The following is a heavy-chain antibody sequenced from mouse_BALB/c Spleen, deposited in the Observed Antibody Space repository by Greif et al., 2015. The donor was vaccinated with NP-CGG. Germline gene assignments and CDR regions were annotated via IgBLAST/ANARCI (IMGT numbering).Heavy chain of an antibody. Sequence: VQLQESGAELAKPGASVKLSCKASGYTFTSYYMYWVKQRPGQGLEWIGEINPSNGGTNFNEKFKSKATLTVDKSSSTAYMQLSSLTSEDSAVYYCTRGYDYDFAMDYWGQGTSVTVSS. CDR1: GYTFTSYY. J-gene: IGHJ4*01. D-gene: IGHD2-4*01. V-gene: IGHV1S81*02. CDR2: INPSNGGT. CDR3: TRGYDYDFAMDY.